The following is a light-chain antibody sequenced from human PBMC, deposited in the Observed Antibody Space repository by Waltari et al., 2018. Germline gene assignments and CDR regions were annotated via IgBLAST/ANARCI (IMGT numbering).Light chain of an antibody. CDR3: GTWDSSLTAGV. CDR2: DND. J-gene: IGLJ2*01. V-gene: IGLV1-51*01. CDR1: SSNIGNNY. Sequence: QSVLTQPPSVSAAPGQKVTISCSGSSSNIGNNYLSWYQQLPGTAPKLVIYDNDKRPSGIPDRFSGSKSGTSATLGITGLQTGDEAYYYCGTWDSSLTAGVFGGGTKLTVL.